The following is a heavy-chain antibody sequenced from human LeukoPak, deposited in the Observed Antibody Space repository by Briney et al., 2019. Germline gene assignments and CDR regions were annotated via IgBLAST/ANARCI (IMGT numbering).Heavy chain of an antibody. Sequence: GGSLRLSCAVSGFTLSSYWMSWVRQAPGKGLEWVANIKQDGSEKNYVDSVKGRSTISRDNAKDSLYLQMNRLRVEGTAVYFCARDNPFGGYWGQGTLVTVSS. D-gene: IGHD3-16*01. J-gene: IGHJ4*02. CDR2: IKQDGSEK. CDR3: ARDNPFGGY. V-gene: IGHV3-7*03. CDR1: GFTLSSYW.